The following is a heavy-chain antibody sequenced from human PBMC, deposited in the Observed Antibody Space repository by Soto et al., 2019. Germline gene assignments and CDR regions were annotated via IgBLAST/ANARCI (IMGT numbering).Heavy chain of an antibody. CDR1: GGSVTNSSYY. D-gene: IGHD4-17*01. CDR3: VSQRTTVPTQAYFDY. CDR2: VYYRGRS. V-gene: IGHV4-39*01. Sequence: SETLSLTCTVSGGSVTNSSYYWGWIRRSPGKGLEWIGSVYYRGRSYSKSSVKSRVTISVDTSKNRFSLSLNSVTASDTAVYFCVSQRTTVPTQAYFDYWGPGALVTVSS. J-gene: IGHJ4*02.